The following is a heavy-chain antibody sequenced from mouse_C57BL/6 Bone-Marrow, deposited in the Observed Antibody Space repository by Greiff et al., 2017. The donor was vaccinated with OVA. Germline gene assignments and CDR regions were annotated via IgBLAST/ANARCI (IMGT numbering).Heavy chain of an antibody. CDR2: IHPNSGST. J-gene: IGHJ4*01. V-gene: IGHV1-64*01. D-gene: IGHD1-1*01. CDR1: GYTFTSYW. Sequence: QVQLQQPGAELVKPGASVKLSCKASGYTFTSYWMHWVKQRPGQGLEWIGMIHPNSGSTNYNEKFKSKATLTVDKSSSTAYMHLSSLTSEDSAVYYCARKRGLLRYYAMDYWGQGTSVTVSS. CDR3: ARKRGLLRYYAMDY.